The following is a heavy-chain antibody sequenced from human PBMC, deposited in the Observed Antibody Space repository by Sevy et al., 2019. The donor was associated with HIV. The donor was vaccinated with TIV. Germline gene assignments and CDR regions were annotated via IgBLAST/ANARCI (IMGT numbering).Heavy chain of an antibody. D-gene: IGHD1-26*01. CDR1: GGSITSLY. J-gene: IGHJ4*02. Sequence: AESLSLTCTVSGGSITSLYWGWIRQPPGKGLERIANIYYKGNTNYNPSLKSRVTISLDTSKNQLSLRLSSVTAADTAIHYCAGENAWGRGYSWGQGTLVTVSS. V-gene: IGHV4-59*08. CDR2: IYYKGNT. CDR3: AGENAWGRGYS.